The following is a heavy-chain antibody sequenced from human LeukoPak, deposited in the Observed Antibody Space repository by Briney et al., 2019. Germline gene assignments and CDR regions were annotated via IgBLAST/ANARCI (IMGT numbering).Heavy chain of an antibody. J-gene: IGHJ4*02. CDR3: ARVGLGPDY. V-gene: IGHV3-20*04. CDR2: IDWNGGRT. Sequence: GGSLRLSCAASGFIYDDYGMSWVRQAPGKGLEWVSGIDWNGGRTGYADSVKGRFTISRDNAKNSQYLQMNSLRAEDTALYYCARVGLGPDYWGQGTLVTVSS. CDR1: GFIYDDYG. D-gene: IGHD1-26*01.